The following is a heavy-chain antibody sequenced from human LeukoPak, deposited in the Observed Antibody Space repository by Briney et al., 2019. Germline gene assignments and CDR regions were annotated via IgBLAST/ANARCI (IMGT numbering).Heavy chain of an antibody. J-gene: IGHJ5*02. CDR2: IKQDGSEK. V-gene: IGHV3-7*01. CDR3: ARWYNSNWFDP. CDR1: GFTFSSYW. D-gene: IGHD6-19*01. Sequence: GGTLRLSCAASGFTFSSYWTRWVRQTPGKGREWVANIKQDGSEKYYVDSVKGRFTISRDNAKNSLYLQMNSLRAEDTSVYYCARWYNSNWFDPWGQGTLVTVSS.